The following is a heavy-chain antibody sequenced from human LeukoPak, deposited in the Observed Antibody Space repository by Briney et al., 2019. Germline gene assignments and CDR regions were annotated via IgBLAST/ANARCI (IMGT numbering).Heavy chain of an antibody. CDR1: GGSISSYY. CDR2: IYYSGST. CDR3: ARVTPDYGSGGYYYYMDV. V-gene: IGHV4-59*01. D-gene: IGHD3-10*01. J-gene: IGHJ6*03. Sequence: PSETLSLTCTVSGGSISSYYWSWIRQPPGKGLEWIGYIYYSGSTNYNPSLKSRVTISVDTSKNQFSLKLSSVTAADTAVYYCARVTPDYGSGGYYYYMDVWGKGTTVTVSS.